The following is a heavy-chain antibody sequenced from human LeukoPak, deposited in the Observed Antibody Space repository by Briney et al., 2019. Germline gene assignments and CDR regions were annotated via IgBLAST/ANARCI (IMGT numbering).Heavy chain of an antibody. V-gene: IGHV3-23*01. CDR1: GITLSNYG. CDR2: TSDNGGST. D-gene: IGHD3-22*01. J-gene: IGHJ4*02. Sequence: GGSLRLSCAASGITLSNYGMSWVRQAPGKGLEWVARTSDNGGSTNYADSVKGRFTISRDNPKNTLYLQMNSLRAEDTAVYFCAKRGVVIRVILVGFHKEAYYFDSWGQGALVTVSS. CDR3: AKRGVVIRVILVGFHKEAYYFDS.